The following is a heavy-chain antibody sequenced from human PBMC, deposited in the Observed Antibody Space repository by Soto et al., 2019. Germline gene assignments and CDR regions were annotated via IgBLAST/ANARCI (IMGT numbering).Heavy chain of an antibody. V-gene: IGHV3-11*01. CDR2: INNRGSAI. CDR3: ASQLWSHDAFDV. CDR1: GFTLTNYF. D-gene: IGHD1-1*01. Sequence: QVQLVDSGGGLVKPGGSLRLSCTASGFTLTNYFVSWTRQAPGKGLEWIAYINNRGSAIYYTDSVKGRFTISRDNAKNSLFLQMDSLRAEDTAVYYCASQLWSHDAFDVWGRGTMVNVSS. J-gene: IGHJ3*01.